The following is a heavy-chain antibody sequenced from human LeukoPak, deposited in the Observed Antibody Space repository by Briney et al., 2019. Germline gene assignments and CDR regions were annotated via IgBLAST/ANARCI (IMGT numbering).Heavy chain of an antibody. Sequence: SETLSLTCTVSGGSISSYYWSWIRQPAGKGLQWIGRIYTSGSTNYNPSLKSRVTMSVDTSKNQFSLKRTSVTTADTAVYYCARAYYDTSGYPGWYFELWGRGTLVTVSS. D-gene: IGHD3-22*01. CDR2: IYTSGST. V-gene: IGHV4-4*07. CDR3: ARAYYDTSGYPGWYFEL. J-gene: IGHJ2*01. CDR1: GGSISSYY.